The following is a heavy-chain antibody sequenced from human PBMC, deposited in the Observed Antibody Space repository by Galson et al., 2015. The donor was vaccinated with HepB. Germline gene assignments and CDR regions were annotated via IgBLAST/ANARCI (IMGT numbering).Heavy chain of an antibody. J-gene: IGHJ6*04. CDR2: IRYDGSNK. CDR1: GFTFSSYG. CDR3: AKGGYCTNGVCPAVDV. V-gene: IGHV3-30*02. D-gene: IGHD2-8*01. Sequence: SLRLSCAASGFTFSSYGMHWVRQAPGKGLEWVAFIRYDGSNKYYADSVKGRFTISRDNSKNTLYLQMNSLRAEDTAVYYCAKGGYCTNGVCPAVDVWGKGTTVTVSS.